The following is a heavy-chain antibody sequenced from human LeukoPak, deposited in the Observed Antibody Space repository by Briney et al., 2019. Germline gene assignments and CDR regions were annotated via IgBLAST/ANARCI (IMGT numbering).Heavy chain of an antibody. J-gene: IGHJ4*02. Sequence: GGSLRLSCAASGFTFSSYSMSWVRQAPGKGLEWVSYISSSSSTIYYADSVKGRFTISRDNANNSLCLQMNSLRAEDTAVYYCARDYYDSSDYSSDYWGQGTLVTVSS. CDR2: ISSSSSTI. CDR3: ARDYYDSSDYSSDY. D-gene: IGHD3-22*01. CDR1: GFTFSSYS. V-gene: IGHV3-48*01.